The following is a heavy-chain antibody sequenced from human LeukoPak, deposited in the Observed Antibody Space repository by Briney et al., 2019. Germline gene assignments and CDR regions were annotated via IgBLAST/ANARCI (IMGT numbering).Heavy chain of an antibody. CDR3: ARVAAKTVDY. J-gene: IGHJ4*02. CDR1: GGSIGRSSYY. V-gene: IGHV4-39*07. D-gene: IGHD2-15*01. Sequence: SETLSLTCTVSGGSIGRSSYYWAWIRQPPGKGLEWIGNIYYSGSTNYNPSLKSRVTISVDMSKNQFSLKLSSVTAADTAFYYCARVAAKTVDYGGQGTLVTVSS. CDR2: IYYSGST.